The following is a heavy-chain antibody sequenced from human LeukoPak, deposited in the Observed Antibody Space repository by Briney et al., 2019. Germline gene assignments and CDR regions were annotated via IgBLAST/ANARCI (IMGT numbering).Heavy chain of an antibody. CDR2: IYHSGST. CDR3: ARESHHGDYDV. V-gene: IGHV4-38-2*02. J-gene: IGHJ4*02. Sequence: SETLSLTCTVSGYSISSGYYWGWIRQPPGKGLEWIGSIYHSGSTYYNPSLKSRVTISVDTSKNQFSLKLSSVTAADTAVYYRARESHHGDYDVGGQGTLVTVSS. CDR1: GYSISSGYY. D-gene: IGHD4-17*01.